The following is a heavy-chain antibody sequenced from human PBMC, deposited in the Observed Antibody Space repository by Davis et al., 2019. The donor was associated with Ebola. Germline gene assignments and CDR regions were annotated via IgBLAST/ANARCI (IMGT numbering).Heavy chain of an antibody. Sequence: SETLSLTCTVSGGSISSSSYYWGWIRQPPGKGLEWIGEINHSGSTNYNPSRKSRVTISVDTSKNQFSLKLCSVTAADTAVYYCARERGYYYGSGSYLRLDVWGQGTTVTVSS. CDR2: INHSGST. D-gene: IGHD3-10*01. V-gene: IGHV4-39*07. CDR3: ARERGYYYGSGSYLRLDV. CDR1: GGSISSSSYY. J-gene: IGHJ6*02.